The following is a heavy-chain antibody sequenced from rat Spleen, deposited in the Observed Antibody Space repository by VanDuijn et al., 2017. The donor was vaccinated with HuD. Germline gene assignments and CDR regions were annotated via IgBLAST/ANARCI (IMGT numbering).Heavy chain of an antibody. CDR3: ARREYGGFFGYFDY. CDR1: GFTFSNYG. Sequence: EVQLVESGGGLVQPGRSLKLSCAASGFTFSNYGMHWIRQAPTKGLEWVAYISTGGGSTYYRDSVKGRFTISRDNAKSTLYLQMDSLRSEDTATYYCARREYGGFFGYFDYWGQGVMVTVSS. CDR2: ISTGGGST. V-gene: IGHV5-19*01. D-gene: IGHD1-11*01. J-gene: IGHJ2*01.